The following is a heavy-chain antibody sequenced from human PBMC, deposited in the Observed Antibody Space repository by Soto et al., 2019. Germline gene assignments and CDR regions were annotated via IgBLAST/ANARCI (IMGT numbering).Heavy chain of an antibody. J-gene: IGHJ3*02. Sequence: VGSMRLSCAASGITCSSYAMSCVRQALEKRIEWVSAISGSGGSTYNADSVKGRFTISRDNSKHTLYLQMNSLRAEDTDVYYCAKDRGSSDAFDIWGQGTMVTVSS. V-gene: IGHV3-23*01. CDR1: GITCSSYA. CDR3: AKDRGSSDAFDI. CDR2: ISGSGGST. D-gene: IGHD6-6*01.